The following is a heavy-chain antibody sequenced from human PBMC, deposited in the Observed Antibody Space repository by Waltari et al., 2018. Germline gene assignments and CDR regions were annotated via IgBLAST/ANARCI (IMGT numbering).Heavy chain of an antibody. CDR1: GGSISSGGYY. Sequence: QVQLPESGPGLVKPSQTLSLTCPVSGGSISSGGYYWSWFRQHPGKGLEWLGYIDYSGSTYYNPSLMSRVTRSVDTSKNQFSLKLSSVTAADTAVYYCARDRGYSSSWYAGLDYWGQGTLVTVSS. CDR2: IDYSGST. D-gene: IGHD6-13*01. CDR3: ARDRGYSSSWYAGLDY. V-gene: IGHV4-31*03. J-gene: IGHJ4*02.